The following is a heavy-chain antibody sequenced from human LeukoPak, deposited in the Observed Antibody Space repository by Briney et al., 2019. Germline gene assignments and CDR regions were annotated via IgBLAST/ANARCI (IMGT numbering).Heavy chain of an antibody. V-gene: IGHV3-30*18. Sequence: GGSLRLSCAASGFTFSSYGMHGVRQAPGKGLEWVAVISYDGSNKYYADSVKGRFTISRDNSKNTLYLQMNSLRAEDTAVYYCAKDLYYYDSSGYSPFDYWGQGTLVTVSS. D-gene: IGHD3-22*01. J-gene: IGHJ4*02. CDR3: AKDLYYYDSSGYSPFDY. CDR1: GFTFSSYG. CDR2: ISYDGSNK.